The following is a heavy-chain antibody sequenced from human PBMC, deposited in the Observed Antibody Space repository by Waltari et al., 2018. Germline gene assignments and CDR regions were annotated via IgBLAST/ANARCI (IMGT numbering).Heavy chain of an antibody. V-gene: IGHV4-4*07. CDR2: VFASGST. Sequence: QVRLEESGPRLVKPSGTLSLTCSVTGDAIGLYRWTWIRQSAVQGLEWIGRVFASGSTNFNPSLRGRVTMSVDKSKIQFSLEMMSMTAADTATYYCAREGIADRDSIFDVWGQGILVTVSS. D-gene: IGHD6-13*01. CDR1: GDAIGLYR. J-gene: IGHJ4*02. CDR3: AREGIADRDSIFDV.